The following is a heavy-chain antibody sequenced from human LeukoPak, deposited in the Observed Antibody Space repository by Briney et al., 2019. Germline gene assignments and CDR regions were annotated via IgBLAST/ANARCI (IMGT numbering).Heavy chain of an antibody. D-gene: IGHD6-19*01. V-gene: IGHV3-30*03. Sequence: PGRSLRLSCAASGFTFSSYGMHWVRQAPGKGLEWVAVISYDGSNKYYADSVKGRFTISRDNAKNSLYLQMNSLRAEDTAVYYCARSSGWYGWGQGTLVTVSS. CDR3: ARSSGWYG. CDR2: ISYDGSNK. CDR1: GFTFSSYG. J-gene: IGHJ4*02.